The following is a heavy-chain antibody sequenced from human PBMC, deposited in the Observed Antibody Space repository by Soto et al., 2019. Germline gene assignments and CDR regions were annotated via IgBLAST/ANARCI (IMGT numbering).Heavy chain of an antibody. CDR1: GFTFSDYY. D-gene: IGHD6-6*01. CDR3: AASGPDQSNSYGTDV. CDR2: ISSSGSTI. Sequence: PGGSLRLSCAASGFTFSDYYMSWIRQAPGKGLEWVSYISSSGSTIYYADSVTGRFTISKDNAKNSLYLQMNSLRAQDTAVYYCAASGPDQSNSYGTDVWGQGTTVTVSS. V-gene: IGHV3-11*01. J-gene: IGHJ6*02.